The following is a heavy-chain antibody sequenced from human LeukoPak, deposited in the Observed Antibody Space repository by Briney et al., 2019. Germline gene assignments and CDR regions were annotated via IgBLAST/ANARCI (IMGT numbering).Heavy chain of an antibody. J-gene: IGHJ5*02. CDR3: AREGAAAGTSIGRRYLNWFDP. CDR1: GFTFSSYA. CDR2: IKQDGSEK. D-gene: IGHD6-13*01. V-gene: IGHV3-7*01. Sequence: PGGSLRLSCAASGFTFSSYAMSWVRQAPGKGLEWVANIKQDGSEKYYVDSVKGRFTISRDNAKNSLYLQMNSLRAEDTAVYYCAREGAAAGTSIGRRYLNWFDPWGQGTLVTVSS.